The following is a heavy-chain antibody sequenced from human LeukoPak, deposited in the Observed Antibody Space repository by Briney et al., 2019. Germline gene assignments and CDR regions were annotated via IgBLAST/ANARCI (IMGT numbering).Heavy chain of an antibody. V-gene: IGHV3-7*03. CDR3: ARGGSRHPSPEDY. Sequence: GGSLRLSCEASGFTFSSFWMSWVRQAPGKGLAWVANIKQDGSEKYFVDSVKGRFTISRDNAKNSLYLQMSSLRAEDTAVYYCARGGSRHPSPEDYWGRGTLVTVSS. D-gene: IGHD1-1*01. CDR2: IKQDGSEK. J-gene: IGHJ4*02. CDR1: GFTFSSFW.